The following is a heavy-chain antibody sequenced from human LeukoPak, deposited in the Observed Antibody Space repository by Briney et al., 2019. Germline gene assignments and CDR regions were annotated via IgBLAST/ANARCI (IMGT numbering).Heavy chain of an antibody. CDR1: GGFINDYY. D-gene: IGHD3-10*01. CDR2: IYDSGTT. CDR3: ARGRRFGETRMGYIYGMDV. Sequence: ASETLSLTCSASGGFINDYYWSWIRQSPGKGLEWIGYIYDSGTTSYSPYVMGRVTISLDTSKTQFSLKLNTVTAADTAVYFCARGRRFGETRMGYIYGMDVWGQGTTVTVSS. J-gene: IGHJ6*02. V-gene: IGHV4-59*01.